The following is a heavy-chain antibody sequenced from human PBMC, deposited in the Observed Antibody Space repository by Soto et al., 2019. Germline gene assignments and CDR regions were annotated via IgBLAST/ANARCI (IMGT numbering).Heavy chain of an antibody. D-gene: IGHD3-22*01. CDR2: ILPIFGTA. CDR1: GGTFSSYA. CDR3: ARPHLGGDSSGYYLGLDY. V-gene: IGHV1-69*01. J-gene: IGHJ4*02. Sequence: QVQLVQSGAEVKKPGSSVKVSCKASGGTFSSYAISWVRQAPGQGLAWMGGILPIFGTANYAQKVPGRVTITADEATGTAYMELSSLGSEDTAVYYCARPHLGGDSSGYYLGLDYWGQGTLVTVSS.